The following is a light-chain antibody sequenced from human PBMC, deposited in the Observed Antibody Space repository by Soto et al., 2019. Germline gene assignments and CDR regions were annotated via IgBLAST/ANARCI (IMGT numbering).Light chain of an antibody. J-gene: IGKJ1*01. CDR1: QSVSSN. CDR2: GAS. CDR3: QQYNNWPPWT. V-gene: IGKV3-15*01. Sequence: EIVMTQSPATLSVSPGERATLSCRASQSVSSNLAWYQQKPGQAPRLLIYGASTRATGIPARFSGSGSGTEFTLTISILQSEDFAVYYCQQYNNWPPWTCGQGTKVGIK.